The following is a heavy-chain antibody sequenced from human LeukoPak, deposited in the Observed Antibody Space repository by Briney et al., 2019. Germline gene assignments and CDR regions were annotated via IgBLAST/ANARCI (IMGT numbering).Heavy chain of an antibody. CDR3: VRLSVISPHRYFDL. J-gene: IGHJ2*01. Sequence: SETLSLTCTVSGGSLNNYIWSWIRQPPGKGLEWIAYIYHTGGTNYNPSLKSRVTISLDTSKTQFSLKLNSVTAADTAVYYCVRLSVISPHRYFDLWGRGTLVTVSS. D-gene: IGHD4-23*01. CDR2: IYHTGGT. V-gene: IGHV4-59*08. CDR1: GGSLNNYI.